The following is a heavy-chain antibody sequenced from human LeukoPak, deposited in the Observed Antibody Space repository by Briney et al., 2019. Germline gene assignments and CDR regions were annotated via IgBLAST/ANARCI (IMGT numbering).Heavy chain of an antibody. CDR3: ARGRLAAPSYYYYMDV. V-gene: IGHV4-59*01. CDR1: GGSISSYY. CDR2: IYYSGST. Sequence: PSETLSLTCTVSGGSISSYYWSWIRQPPGKGLEWIGYIYYSGSTNYNPSLKSRVTISVDTSKNQFSLKLSSVTAADTAVYYCARGRLAAPSYYYYMDVWGKGTTVTVSS. D-gene: IGHD3-16*01. J-gene: IGHJ6*03.